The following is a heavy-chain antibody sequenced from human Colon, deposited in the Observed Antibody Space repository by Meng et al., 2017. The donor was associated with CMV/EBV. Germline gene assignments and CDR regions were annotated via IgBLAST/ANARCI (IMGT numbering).Heavy chain of an antibody. V-gene: IGHV3-23*01. CDR1: GFTFINYD. D-gene: IGHD5-12*01. CDR2: ISGSGHIT. J-gene: IGHJ6*02. Sequence: GESLKISCTASGFTFINYDMTWVRQAPGKGLEWVSAISGSGHITVYVDSVKGRFTISRDNSKNTLYLQMNSLRAEDTAVYYCAKLGKSGYVTDYYYGMDVWGQGTTVTVSS. CDR3: AKLGKSGYVTDYYYGMDV.